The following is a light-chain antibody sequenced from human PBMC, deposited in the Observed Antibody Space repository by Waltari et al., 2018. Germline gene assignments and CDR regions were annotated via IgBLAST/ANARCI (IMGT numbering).Light chain of an antibody. J-gene: IGLJ2*01. V-gene: IGLV3-19*01. CDR2: DKN. Sequence: SSELTQDPAVSVAMVQTVRITCQGDSLRSYYASGYQQRPGQAPIIVIYDKNNRPSGVPDRFSGSSSHNTGSLTITGAQAEDEASYYCHSRDASGVAGSFGGGTKLTVL. CDR3: HSRDASGVAGS. CDR1: SLRSYY.